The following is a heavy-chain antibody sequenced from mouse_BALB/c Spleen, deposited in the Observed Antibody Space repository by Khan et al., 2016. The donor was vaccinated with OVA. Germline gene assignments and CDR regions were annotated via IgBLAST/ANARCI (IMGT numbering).Heavy chain of an antibody. J-gene: IGHJ3*01. CDR3: ASGGYGSGFAY. V-gene: IGHV1-18*01. CDR1: GYTFTDYN. Sequence: VRLQQSGPELVKPGASMKIPCKASGYTFTDYNMDWVKQSHGKSLEWIGDITPNNGYTIYNQKFKGRATLPVDESSSTAYMELRSLTSEDTAVYYCASGGYGSGFAYWGQGTLVTVSA. D-gene: IGHD1-2*01. CDR2: ITPNNGYT.